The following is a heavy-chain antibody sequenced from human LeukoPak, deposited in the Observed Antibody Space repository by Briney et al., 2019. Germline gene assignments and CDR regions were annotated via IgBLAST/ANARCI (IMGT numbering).Heavy chain of an antibody. CDR3: ARDLSGVTGYTYGRGIDY. V-gene: IGHV3-48*01. Sequence: GESLRLSCAASGFTFNKYSMNWVRQAPGKGLEWLSYISTSSATIYYADSVKGRFTISRDNAKNSLYLQMNSLRAEDRAVYYCARDLSGVTGYTYGRGIDYWGQGTLVTVSS. D-gene: IGHD5-18*01. CDR1: GFTFNKYS. J-gene: IGHJ4*02. CDR2: ISTSSATI.